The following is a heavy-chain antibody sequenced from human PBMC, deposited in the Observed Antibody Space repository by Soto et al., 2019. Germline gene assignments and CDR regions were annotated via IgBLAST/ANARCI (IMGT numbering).Heavy chain of an antibody. Sequence: QVHLVESGGGVVQPGRSLRLSCAASGFTFSRYVMHWVRQAPGKGLEWVAIIWYDGSKKYYADSVKGRFTISRDDSKNTLYLQMNSLRAEDTAVYYCARDGPPNYGYYFDYWGQGTLVTFSS. V-gene: IGHV3-33*01. CDR1: GFTFSRYV. D-gene: IGHD3-10*01. CDR3: ARDGPPNYGYYFDY. CDR2: IWYDGSKK. J-gene: IGHJ4*02.